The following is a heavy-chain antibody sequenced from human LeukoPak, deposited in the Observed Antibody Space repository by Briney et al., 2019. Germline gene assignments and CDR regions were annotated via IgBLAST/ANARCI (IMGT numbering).Heavy chain of an antibody. CDR1: GFTFSSYA. J-gene: IGHJ1*01. V-gene: IGHV3-30*04. CDR2: ISYDGSNK. CDR3: AEGRFQH. Sequence: GGSLRLSCAASGFTFSSYAMHWVRQAPGKGLEWVAVISYDGSNKYYADSVKGRFTISRDNSKNTLYLQMNSLRAEDTAVCYCAEGRFQHWGQGTLVTVSS. D-gene: IGHD2-15*01.